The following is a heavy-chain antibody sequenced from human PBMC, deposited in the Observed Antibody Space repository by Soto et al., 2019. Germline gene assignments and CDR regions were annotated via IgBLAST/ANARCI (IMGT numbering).Heavy chain of an antibody. CDR3: ARRTVGWYFDL. CDR1: GFTFSIYA. V-gene: IGHV3-23*01. Sequence: EVQLLESGGGLVQPGGSLRLSCAASGFTFSIYAMNWVRQAPDSVKGRFTISRDNSENTLYLQMNSLRAEDTAVYYCARRTVGWYFDLWGRGTLVTVSS. D-gene: IGHD4-17*01. J-gene: IGHJ2*01.